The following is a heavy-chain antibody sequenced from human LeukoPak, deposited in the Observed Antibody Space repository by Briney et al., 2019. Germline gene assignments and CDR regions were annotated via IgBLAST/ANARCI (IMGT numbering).Heavy chain of an antibody. CDR3: ARDDYYYYGMDV. Sequence: GGSLRLSCAASGFTFSAYWMTWVRQAPGKGLEWVSSISSSSSYIYYADSVKGRFTISRDNAKNSLYLQMNSLRAEDTAVYYCARDDYYYYGMDVWGQGTTVTVSS. J-gene: IGHJ6*02. CDR2: ISSSSSYI. CDR1: GFTFSAYW. V-gene: IGHV3-21*01.